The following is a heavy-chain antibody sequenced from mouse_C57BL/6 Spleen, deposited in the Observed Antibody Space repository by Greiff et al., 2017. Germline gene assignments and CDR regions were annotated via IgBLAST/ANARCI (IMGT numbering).Heavy chain of an antibody. V-gene: IGHV1-69*01. Sequence: VQLQQPGAELVMPGASVKLSCKASGYTFTSYWMHWVKQRPGQGLEWIGEIDPSDSYTNYNQKFKGKSTLTVDKSSSTAYMQLSSLTSEDSAVYYCARATVVATFYYFDYWGQGTTLTVSS. D-gene: IGHD1-1*01. CDR3: ARATVVATFYYFDY. J-gene: IGHJ2*01. CDR1: GYTFTSYW. CDR2: IDPSDSYT.